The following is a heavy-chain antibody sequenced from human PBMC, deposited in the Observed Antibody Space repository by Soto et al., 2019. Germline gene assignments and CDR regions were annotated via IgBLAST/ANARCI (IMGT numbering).Heavy chain of an antibody. CDR3: ARQIYDADTGPNFKYYFDS. V-gene: IGHV5-10-1*01. CDR1: GYSFAGYW. D-gene: IGHD5-18*01. Sequence: PGESLKISCKGSGYSFAGYWITWVRQKPGKGIEWMGRIDPSDSQTYYSPSFRGHVTISATKSITTVFLQWSSLRASDTAMYYCARQIYDADTGPNFKYYFDSWGQGTPVTVSS. J-gene: IGHJ4*02. CDR2: IDPSDSQT.